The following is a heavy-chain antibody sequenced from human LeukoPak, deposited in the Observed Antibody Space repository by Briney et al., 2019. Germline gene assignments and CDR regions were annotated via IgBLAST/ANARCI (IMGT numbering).Heavy chain of an antibody. V-gene: IGHV4-34*01. Sequence: PSETLSLACAVYGASFSGYYWSWIRQPPGRGLEWIGEINHSGSTNYKPSLNSRVTISVDTSKNQFSLNLTSVTAADTAVFYCARSVSAYAGRGWFDPWGQGTLVTVSS. CDR2: INHSGST. CDR1: GASFSGYY. J-gene: IGHJ5*02. D-gene: IGHD5-12*01. CDR3: ARSVSAYAGRGWFDP.